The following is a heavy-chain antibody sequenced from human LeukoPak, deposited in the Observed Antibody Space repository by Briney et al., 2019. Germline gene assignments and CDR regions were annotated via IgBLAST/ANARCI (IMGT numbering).Heavy chain of an antibody. CDR2: ISGSGGST. V-gene: IGHV3-23*01. CDR1: GFTFSSYV. D-gene: IGHD3-22*01. CDR3: AKSRGIGGSSGYYFRTYYFDY. Sequence: GGSLRLSCAASGFTFSSYVMSWVRQAPGKGLEWVSAISGSGGSTYYADSVKGRFTISRDNSKNTLYLQMNSLRAEDTAVYYCAKSRGIGGSSGYYFRTYYFDYWGQGTLVTVSS. J-gene: IGHJ4*02.